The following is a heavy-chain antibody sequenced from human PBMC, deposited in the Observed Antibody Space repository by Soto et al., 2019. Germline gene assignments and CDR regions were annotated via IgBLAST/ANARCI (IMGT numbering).Heavy chain of an antibody. D-gene: IGHD2-21*02. Sequence: PGGSLRLSCAASGFTFRSYGMHWVRQAPGKGLDWVAVIWYDGSEKYYADSVKGRFTISRDNSKNTLFLQMNSLRAEDTAVYYCARSGSLYCGGACYTDGPGYFGMDVWGQGSTVTVS. CDR2: IWYDGSEK. J-gene: IGHJ6*02. CDR3: ARSGSLYCGGACYTDGPGYFGMDV. V-gene: IGHV3-33*01. CDR1: GFTFRSYG.